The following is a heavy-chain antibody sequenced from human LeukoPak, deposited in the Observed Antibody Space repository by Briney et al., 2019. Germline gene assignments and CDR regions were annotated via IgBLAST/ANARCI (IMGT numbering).Heavy chain of an antibody. J-gene: IGHJ6*03. CDR2: INWNGGST. Sequence: PGGSLRLSCAPSGSTFDDYGMSWVRQAPGKGLEWVSGINWNGGSTGYADSVKGRFTISRDNAKNSLYLQMNSLRAEDTALYYCARNYYYYMDVWGKGTTVTVSS. V-gene: IGHV3-20*04. CDR1: GSTFDDYG. CDR3: ARNYYYYMDV.